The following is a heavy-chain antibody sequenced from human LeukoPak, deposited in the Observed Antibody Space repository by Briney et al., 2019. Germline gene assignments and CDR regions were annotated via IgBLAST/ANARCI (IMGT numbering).Heavy chain of an antibody. CDR3: ARLNCGGDCYLDN. V-gene: IGHV4-61*01. D-gene: IGHD2-21*01. J-gene: IGHJ4*02. Sequence: SETLSLTCSVSGASVSTHTYYWSWIRQPPGKGLECIGYTSYSGTTSYSPSLKSRVTISLDTSQNQFSLKLSSVTAADTAVYYCARLNCGGDCYLDNWGQGTLVTVSS. CDR1: GASVSTHTYY. CDR2: TSYSGTT.